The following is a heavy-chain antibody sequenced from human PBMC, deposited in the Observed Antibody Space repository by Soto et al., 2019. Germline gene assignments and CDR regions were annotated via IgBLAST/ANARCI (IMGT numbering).Heavy chain of an antibody. J-gene: IGHJ4*02. CDR3: VKNREVISISPFAY. D-gene: IGHD3-10*01. Sequence: TGGSLRLSCAASGFTVSSNYMSWVRQAPGKGLEWVSVIYSGGSTYYADSVKGRFTISRDNSKNTLYLQMNSLRAEDTAVYYCVKNREVISISPFAYWGQGTLVTVSS. CDR1: GFTVSSNY. V-gene: IGHV3-66*01. CDR2: IYSGGST.